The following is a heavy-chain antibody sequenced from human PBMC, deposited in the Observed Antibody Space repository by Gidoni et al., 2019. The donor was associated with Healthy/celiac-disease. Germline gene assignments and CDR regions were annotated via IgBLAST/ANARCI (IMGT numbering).Heavy chain of an antibody. J-gene: IGHJ4*02. Sequence: QLQLQESGPGLVKPSETLSLTCTVAGGSISSSSYYWGWIRQPPGKGLAWIGSIYYSGSTYYNPSLKSRVTISVDTSKNQFSLKLSSVTAADTAVYYCARREQKYSSGIVDYWGQGTLVTVSS. CDR3: ARREQKYSSGIVDY. D-gene: IGHD6-19*01. V-gene: IGHV4-39*01. CDR2: IYYSGST. CDR1: GGSISSSSYY.